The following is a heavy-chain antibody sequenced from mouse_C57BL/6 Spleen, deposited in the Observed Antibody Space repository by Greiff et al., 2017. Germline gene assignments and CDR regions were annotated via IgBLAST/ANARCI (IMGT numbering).Heavy chain of an antibody. CDR3: ARRIYLGWFAY. CDR2: IDPNSGGT. CDR1: GYTFTSYW. V-gene: IGHV1-72*01. Sequence: QVQLQQPGAELVKPGASVTLSCKASGYTFTSYWMHWVKQRPGRGLEWIGRIDPNSGGTKYTEKFKSKATLTVDKPSSTAYMQLSSLTSEDSAVYYCARRIYLGWFAYWGQGTLVTVSA. D-gene: IGHD1-1*01. J-gene: IGHJ3*01.